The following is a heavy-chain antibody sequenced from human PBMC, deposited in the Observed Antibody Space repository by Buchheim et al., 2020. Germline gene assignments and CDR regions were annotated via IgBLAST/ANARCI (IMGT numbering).Heavy chain of an antibody. CDR1: GFDFSSYG. J-gene: IGHJ6*02. V-gene: IGHV3-33*01. D-gene: IGHD2-21*01. Sequence: QVQLVESGGGVVQPGRSLRLSCAASGFDFSSYGMHWVRQAPGKGLEWVAVIWYDGSKKYYADSVKGRFTISRDDSKNTLYLQMNSLRAEDTAVYFCARCIPRYNYYGMDVWGQGTT. CDR3: ARCIPRYNYYGMDV. CDR2: IWYDGSKK.